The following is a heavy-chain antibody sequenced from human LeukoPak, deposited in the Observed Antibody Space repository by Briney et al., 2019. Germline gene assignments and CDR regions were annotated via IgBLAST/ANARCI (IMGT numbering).Heavy chain of an antibody. J-gene: IGHJ4*02. CDR2: IRSKANSYAT. D-gene: IGHD3-10*01. CDR1: GFTFSGSA. Sequence: GGSLRLSCAASGFTFSGSAMHWVRQASGKGLEWVGRIRSKANSYATAYAASVKGRFTISRDDSKNTAYLQMNSLKTEDTAVYYCARAEAPETGGIWFGELWVYWGQGTLVTVSS. CDR3: ARAEAPETGGIWFGELWVY. V-gene: IGHV3-73*01.